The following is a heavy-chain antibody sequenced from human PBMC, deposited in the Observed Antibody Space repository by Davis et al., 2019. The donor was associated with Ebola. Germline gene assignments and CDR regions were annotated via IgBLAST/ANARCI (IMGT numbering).Heavy chain of an antibody. CDR3: ARHSTIFGVLILYYFDY. Sequence: AASVKVSCKASGYTFTSYGISWVRQAPGQGLEWMGWISAYIGNTNYPQKLQGRVAMTTDTSTNPAYMELRSLRSDDTAVYYCARHSTIFGVLILYYFDYWGQGTLVTVSS. CDR2: ISAYIGNT. V-gene: IGHV1-18*01. J-gene: IGHJ4*02. CDR1: GYTFTSYG. D-gene: IGHD3-3*01.